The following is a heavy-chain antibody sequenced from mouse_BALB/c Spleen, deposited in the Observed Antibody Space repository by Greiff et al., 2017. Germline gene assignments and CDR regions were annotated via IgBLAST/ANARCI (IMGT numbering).Heavy chain of an antibody. CDR1: GFTFNTYA. J-gene: IGHJ1*01. Sequence: EVKLVESGGGLVQPKGSLKLSCAASGFTFNTYAMNWVRQAPGKGLEWVARIRSKSNNYATYYADSVKDRFTISRDDSQSMLYLQMNNLKTEDTAMYYCVRHKWDDFDVWGAGTTVTVSS. D-gene: IGHD4-1*01. CDR2: IRSKSNNYAT. CDR3: VRHKWDDFDV. V-gene: IGHV10-1*02.